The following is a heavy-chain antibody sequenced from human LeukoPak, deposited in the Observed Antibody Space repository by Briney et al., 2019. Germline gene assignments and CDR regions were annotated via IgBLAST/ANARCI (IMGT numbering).Heavy chain of an antibody. CDR3: ARTYYYGSGSYHAFDI. V-gene: IGHV4-34*01. CDR2: INHSGST. CDR1: GGSFSGYY. J-gene: IGHJ3*02. D-gene: IGHD3-10*01. Sequence: SETLSLTCAVYGGSFSGYYWSWIRQPPGKGLEWIGEINHSGSTNYNPSLKSRVTISADTSKNQFSLKLSSVTAADTAVYYCARTYYYGSGSYHAFDIWGQGTMVTVSS.